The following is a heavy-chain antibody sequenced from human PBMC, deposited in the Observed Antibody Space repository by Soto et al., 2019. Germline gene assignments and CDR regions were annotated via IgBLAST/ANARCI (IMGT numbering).Heavy chain of an antibody. Sequence: ASVKVSCKASGYTFTSYDINWVRQATGQGLEWMGWMNPNSGNTGYAQKFQGRVTMTRNTSISTAYMELSSLRSEDTAVYYCARVTSVRFLEWLLLGWFDPWGQGTLVTVSS. CDR2: MNPNSGNT. J-gene: IGHJ5*02. V-gene: IGHV1-8*01. CDR1: GYTFTSYD. D-gene: IGHD3-3*01. CDR3: ARVTSVRFLEWLLLGWFDP.